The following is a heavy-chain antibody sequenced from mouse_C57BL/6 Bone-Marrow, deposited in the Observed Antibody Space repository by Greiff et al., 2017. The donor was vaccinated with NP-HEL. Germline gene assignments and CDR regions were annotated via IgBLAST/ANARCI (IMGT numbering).Heavy chain of an antibody. CDR3: ARAGTEGAMDY. V-gene: IGHV1-76*01. D-gene: IGHD4-1*01. J-gene: IGHJ4*01. CDR1: GYTFTDYY. Sequence: VQLQQSGAELVRPGASVKLSCKASGYTFTDYYINWVKQRPGQGLEWIARIYPGSGNTYYNEKFKGKATLTAEKSSSTAYMQLSSLTSEDSAVYFCARAGTEGAMDYWGQGTSVTVSS. CDR2: IYPGSGNT.